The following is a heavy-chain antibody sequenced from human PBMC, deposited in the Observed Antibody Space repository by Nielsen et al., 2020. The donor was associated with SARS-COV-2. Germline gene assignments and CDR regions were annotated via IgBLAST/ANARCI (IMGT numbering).Heavy chain of an antibody. J-gene: IGHJ4*02. D-gene: IGHD3-3*01. CDR3: ARVSITIFGVVTAYYFDY. CDR2: ISSSSSYI. V-gene: IGHV3-21*04. Sequence: WIRQPPGKGLEWVSSISSSSSYIYYADSVKGRFTISRDNAKNSLYLQMNSLRAEDTAVYYCARVSITIFGVVTAYYFDYWGQGTLVTVSS.